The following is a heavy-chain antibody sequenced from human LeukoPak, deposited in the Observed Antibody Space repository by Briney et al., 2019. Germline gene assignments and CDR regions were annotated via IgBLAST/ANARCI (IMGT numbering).Heavy chain of an antibody. Sequence: SETLSLTCAVYGGSFSSYYWSWIRQPPGKGLEWIGYIYYSGSTNYNPSLKSRVTISVDTSKNQFSLKLSSVTAADTAVYYCARHNRRYCSGGSCYLYYYYYYMDVWGKGTTVTVSS. CDR1: GGSFSSYY. J-gene: IGHJ6*03. D-gene: IGHD2-15*01. CDR3: ARHNRRYCSGGSCYLYYYYYYMDV. CDR2: IYYSGST. V-gene: IGHV4-59*08.